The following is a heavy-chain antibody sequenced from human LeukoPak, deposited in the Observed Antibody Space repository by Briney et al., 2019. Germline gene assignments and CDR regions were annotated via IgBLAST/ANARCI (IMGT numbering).Heavy chain of an antibody. J-gene: IGHJ4*02. Sequence: ASVKVSCKASGGTFSSYAISWVRQAPGQGLEWMGGIIPIFGTANYAQKFQGRVTITTDESTSTAYMELSSLRSEDTAVYYCAGAGKYCSGGSCYSDYWGQGTLVTVSS. CDR1: GGTFSSYA. CDR2: IIPIFGTA. V-gene: IGHV1-69*05. CDR3: AGAGKYCSGGSCYSDY. D-gene: IGHD2-15*01.